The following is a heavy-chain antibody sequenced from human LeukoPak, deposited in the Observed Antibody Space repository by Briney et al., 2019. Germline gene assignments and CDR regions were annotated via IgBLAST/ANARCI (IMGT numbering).Heavy chain of an antibody. D-gene: IGHD3-10*01. Sequence: GGSLRLSCAASGFTFSSYEMNWVRQAPGKGLEWVSYIITSGTTKYYADAVRGRFTISRDNAKNSLYLQMNSLRAEDTAVYYCARGVFRFDPWGQGTLVTVSS. V-gene: IGHV3-48*03. CDR3: ARGVFRFDP. CDR1: GFTFSSYE. J-gene: IGHJ5*02. CDR2: IITSGTTK.